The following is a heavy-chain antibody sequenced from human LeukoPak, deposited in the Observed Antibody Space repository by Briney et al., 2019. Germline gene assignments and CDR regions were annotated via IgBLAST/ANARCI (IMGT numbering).Heavy chain of an antibody. D-gene: IGHD1-26*01. Sequence: PGGSLRLSCAASGFTFSSYWMSWVRQAPGKGLEWVANIKQDGSEKYYVDSVKGRFTISRDNAKNSLYLQMNSLRAEDTAVYYCASGSGSYLPGDWGQGTLVTVSS. CDR1: GFTFSSYW. CDR3: ASGSGSYLPGD. CDR2: IKQDGSEK. J-gene: IGHJ4*02. V-gene: IGHV3-7*01.